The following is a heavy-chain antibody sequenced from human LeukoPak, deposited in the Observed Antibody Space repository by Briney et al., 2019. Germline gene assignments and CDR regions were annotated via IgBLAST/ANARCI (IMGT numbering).Heavy chain of an antibody. CDR3: ARDPVLDDYGGNSPY. CDR2: INIDGSST. J-gene: IGHJ4*02. D-gene: IGHD4-23*01. Sequence: GGSLRLSCAASGFTFSSYWMHWVRQAPGKALVWVSRINIDGSSTTYADSVKGRFTISRNNAKDTLYLQMNSLRAEDTAVYYCARDPVLDDYGGNSPYWGQGTLVTVSS. V-gene: IGHV3-74*01. CDR1: GFTFSSYW.